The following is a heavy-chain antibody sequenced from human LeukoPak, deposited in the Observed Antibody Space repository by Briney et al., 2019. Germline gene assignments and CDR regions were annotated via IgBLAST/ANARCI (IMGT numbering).Heavy chain of an antibody. CDR2: IYYSGST. Sequence: PSETLSLTCTVSGGSISSSSYYWGWIRQPPGKGLEWIGSIYYSGSTYYNPSLKSRVTISVDTSKNQFSLKLTSVTAADTAVYYCARDYGNYWGYYFGYWGQGTLVTVSS. J-gene: IGHJ4*02. D-gene: IGHD4-11*01. CDR1: GGSISSSSYY. V-gene: IGHV4-39*02. CDR3: ARDYGNYWGYYFGY.